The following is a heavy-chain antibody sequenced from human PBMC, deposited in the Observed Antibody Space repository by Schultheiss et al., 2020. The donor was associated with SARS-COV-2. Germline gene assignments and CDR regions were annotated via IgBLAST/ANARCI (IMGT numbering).Heavy chain of an antibody. D-gene: IGHD6-25*01. CDR1: GGSISSGGYS. J-gene: IGHJ5*02. CDR2: IYYSGST. Sequence: SETLSLTCAVSGGSISSGGYSWSWIRQHPGKGLEWIGYIYYSGSTYYNPSLKSRVTISVDTSKNQFSLKLSSVTAADTAVYYCAGRYSSAGTWFDPWGQGTLVTVSS. CDR3: AGRYSSAGTWFDP. V-gene: IGHV4-31*11.